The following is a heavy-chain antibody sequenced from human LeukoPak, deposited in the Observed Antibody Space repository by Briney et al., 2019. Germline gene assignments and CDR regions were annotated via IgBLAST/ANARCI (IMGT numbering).Heavy chain of an antibody. Sequence: ASVKVSCKAPGYTFIGYYIHWVRQAPGQGLEWMGGISPNGGGTNYAQKFQGRVTMTKDTSISTAYMELCRLRFDDTAVYYCANGAGVERHHAFDIWGQGTMVTVSS. CDR2: ISPNGGGT. J-gene: IGHJ3*02. CDR1: GYTFIGYY. V-gene: IGHV1-2*02. D-gene: IGHD5-24*01. CDR3: ANGAGVERHHAFDI.